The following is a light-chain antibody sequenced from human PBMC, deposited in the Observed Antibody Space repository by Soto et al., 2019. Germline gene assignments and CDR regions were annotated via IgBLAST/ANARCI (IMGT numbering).Light chain of an antibody. V-gene: IGKV1-5*01. Sequence: DIQMTQSPSTLSASVGDRVTITCRASQSINRWLAWYQQKPGKAPKVLIWDATTLHRGVSSRFSGSGFGTEFTLTISSLQPDDSATYYCQQYTNTNNPWMFGQGTKVDIK. J-gene: IGKJ1*01. CDR1: QSINRW. CDR2: DAT. CDR3: QQYTNTNNPWM.